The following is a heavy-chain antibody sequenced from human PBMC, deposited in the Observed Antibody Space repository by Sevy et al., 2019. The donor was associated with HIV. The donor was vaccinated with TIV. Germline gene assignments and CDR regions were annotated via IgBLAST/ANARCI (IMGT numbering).Heavy chain of an antibody. Sequence: SEILSLTCTVSGGSMINYHWSWIRQPPGKGLEGIGFIYDSMTSKYNSSFMSRVSIAGDPSKNQFSLRLNSVTAADTAVDYCARHGMSATADYWGQGILVTVSS. CDR2: IYDSMTS. D-gene: IGHD6-13*01. CDR1: GGSMINYH. V-gene: IGHV4-59*08. J-gene: IGHJ4*02. CDR3: ARHGMSATADY.